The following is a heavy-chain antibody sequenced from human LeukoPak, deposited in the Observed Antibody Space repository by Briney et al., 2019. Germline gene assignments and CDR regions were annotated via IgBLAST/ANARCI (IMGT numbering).Heavy chain of an antibody. D-gene: IGHD1-26*01. CDR2: TYYRSKWYN. CDR1: GDSVSTNSAT. Sequence: SQTLSLTCAISGDSVSTNSATWTWLRQSPSRGLEWLGRTYYRSKWYNDYAVSMKSRITIDPDTSKNQFSLQLNSVTPEDTAVYYCARLVGASWFDSWGQGTLVTVSS. CDR3: ARLVGASWFDS. J-gene: IGHJ5*01. V-gene: IGHV6-1*01.